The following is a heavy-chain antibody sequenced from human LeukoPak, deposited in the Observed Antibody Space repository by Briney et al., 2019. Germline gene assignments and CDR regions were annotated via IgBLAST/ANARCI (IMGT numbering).Heavy chain of an antibody. D-gene: IGHD6-13*01. J-gene: IGHJ4*02. Sequence: GGSLRLSCAASGFAFSSYNMNWVRQAPGKGLEWVSYISNSGNTIYYADSVKGRFTFSRDNAKNSLYLQMNSLRAEDTAVYYCAREQQLVLDYWGQGTLVTVSS. V-gene: IGHV3-48*01. CDR1: GFAFSSYN. CDR2: ISNSGNTI. CDR3: AREQQLVLDY.